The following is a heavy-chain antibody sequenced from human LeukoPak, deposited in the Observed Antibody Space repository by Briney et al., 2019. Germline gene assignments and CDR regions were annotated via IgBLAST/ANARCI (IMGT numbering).Heavy chain of an antibody. CDR1: GVPIRDYY. D-gene: IGHD4-17*01. J-gene: IGHJ2*01. CDR3: ARADFGDYEWYFDL. V-gene: IGHV4-59*01. CDR2: VYYSGST. Sequence: SETLSLTCTVSGVPIRDYYWSWIRQASGKGLEWIGSVYYSGSTIYNPSLKSRVTISMDTSKKHFSLQLTSVTAAETAVYYCARADFGDYEWYFDLWGRGTLVTVSS.